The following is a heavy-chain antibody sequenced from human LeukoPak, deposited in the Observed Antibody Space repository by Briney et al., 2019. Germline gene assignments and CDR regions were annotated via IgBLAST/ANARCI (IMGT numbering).Heavy chain of an antibody. J-gene: IGHJ4*02. Sequence: PSETLSLTCTVSGGSISSYYWSWIRQPPGKGLEWIGYIYYSGSTNYNPSLKSRVTISVDTSKNQFSLKLSSVTAADTAVYYCARHVIRSQWLVAWDRRGGYFDYWGQGTLVTVSS. D-gene: IGHD6-19*01. V-gene: IGHV4-59*08. CDR1: GGSISSYY. CDR2: IYYSGST. CDR3: ARHVIRSQWLVAWDRRGGYFDY.